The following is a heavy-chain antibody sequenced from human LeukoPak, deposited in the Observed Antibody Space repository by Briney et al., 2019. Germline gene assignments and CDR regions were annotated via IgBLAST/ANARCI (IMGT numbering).Heavy chain of an antibody. CDR3: ARLDSGYFDY. V-gene: IGHV4-59*08. CDR2: IYYSGGT. J-gene: IGHJ4*02. D-gene: IGHD3-3*01. CDR1: GGSISSYY. Sequence: SETLSLTCTVSGGSISSYYWSWVRQPPGKGLEWIGNIYYSGGTNYKPSLKSRVIISVDTSKNQFSLRLSSVTAADTAVYYCARLDSGYFDYWGQGTLVTVSS.